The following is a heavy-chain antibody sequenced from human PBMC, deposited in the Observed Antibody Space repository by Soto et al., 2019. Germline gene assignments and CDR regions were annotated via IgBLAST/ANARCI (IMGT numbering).Heavy chain of an antibody. D-gene: IGHD6-13*01. J-gene: IGHJ5*02. Sequence: ASVKVSCKASGYTFTRYTMNWVRQAPGQRLEWMGWINPDNGNTKSSQKFQDRVIITRDTSASTAYMDLGSLRSEDTAVYYCARGIATGQLDPWGQGTLVTVSS. V-gene: IGHV1-3*01. CDR3: ARGIATGQLDP. CDR1: GYTFTRYT. CDR2: INPDNGNT.